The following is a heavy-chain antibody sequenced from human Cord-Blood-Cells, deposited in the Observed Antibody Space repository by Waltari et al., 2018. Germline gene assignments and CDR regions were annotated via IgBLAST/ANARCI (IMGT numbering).Heavy chain of an antibody. CDR1: GFTFSSYA. CDR2: ISGSGGST. J-gene: IGHJ4*02. D-gene: IGHD3-10*01. V-gene: IGHV3-23*01. Sequence: EVQLLESGGGLVQPGGSLRLSCAASGFTFSSYAMSWVRQAPGKGLEWVSAISGSGGSTYYADSVKGRFTISRDNSKNTLYLQMNSLRAEDTAVYYCASIRHGSGSYADYWGQGTLVTVSS. CDR3: ASIRHGSGSYADY.